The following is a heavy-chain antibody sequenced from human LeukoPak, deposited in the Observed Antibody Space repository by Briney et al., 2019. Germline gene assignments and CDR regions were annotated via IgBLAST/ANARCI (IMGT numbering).Heavy chain of an antibody. D-gene: IGHD6-13*01. CDR1: GFTFSSYS. CDR2: ISGSGGST. CDR3: ARANSIAAAGDY. Sequence: GGSLRLSCAASGFTFSSYSMNWVRQAPGKGLEWVSAISGSGGSTYYADSVKGRFTISRDNSKNTLYLQMNSLRAEDTAVYYCARANSIAAAGDYWGQGTLVTVSS. J-gene: IGHJ4*02. V-gene: IGHV3-23*01.